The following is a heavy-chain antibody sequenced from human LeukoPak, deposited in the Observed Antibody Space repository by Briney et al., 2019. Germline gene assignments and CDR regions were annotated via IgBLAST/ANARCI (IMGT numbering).Heavy chain of an antibody. CDR2: VNPRSGNA. Sequence: GASVKVSCKASGYTFINYNINWVRQATGQGLEWMGWVNPRSGNAGYLQKFQGRLTITRDTSVDTAYMDLSSLSSEDTAVYYCARGVPLGYCTYGVCYPPYYFDYWGLGTLVTASS. CDR3: ARGVPLGYCTYGVCYPPYYFDY. J-gene: IGHJ4*02. CDR1: GYTFINYN. V-gene: IGHV1-8*03. D-gene: IGHD2-8*01.